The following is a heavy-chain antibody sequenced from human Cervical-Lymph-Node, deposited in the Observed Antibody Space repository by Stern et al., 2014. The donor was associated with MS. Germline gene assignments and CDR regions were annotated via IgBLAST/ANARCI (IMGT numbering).Heavy chain of an antibody. J-gene: IGHJ4*02. CDR1: GYTFTSYY. CDR2: IHPNDGSA. CDR3: AGGYTFDY. V-gene: IGHV1-46*01. D-gene: IGHD5-18*01. Sequence: SGAEVKKPGASVKVSCKASGYTFTSYYMHWVRQATGQGLEWMGIIHPNDGSASYAQKFQDRVTMTRDTSTSTLYMELSSLSSEDTAVYYCAGGYTFDYWGQGTLVTVSS.